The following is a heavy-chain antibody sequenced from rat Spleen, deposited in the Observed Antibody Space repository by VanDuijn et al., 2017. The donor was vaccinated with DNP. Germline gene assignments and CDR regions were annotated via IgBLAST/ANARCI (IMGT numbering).Heavy chain of an antibody. Sequence: EVKLVESGGGLVQPGRSLKLSCSPSGFNFNDYWMGWVRQAPGKGLEWIGEINKDSSTINYSPSLKDKFTISRDNAQNTLYLQMSKLGSEDTAIYYCARLGWHGWVAYWGQGTLVTVSS. CDR2: INKDSSTI. V-gene: IGHV4-2*01. D-gene: IGHD1-11*01. CDR3: ARLGWHGWVAY. CDR1: GFNFNDYW. J-gene: IGHJ3*01.